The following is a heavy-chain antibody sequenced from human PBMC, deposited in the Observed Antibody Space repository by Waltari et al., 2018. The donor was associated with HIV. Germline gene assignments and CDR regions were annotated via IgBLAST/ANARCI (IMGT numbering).Heavy chain of an antibody. CDR3: ARDVSIAEFAYFDY. V-gene: IGHV1-2*02. Sequence: QVQLVQSGAEVKKPGASVKVSCKASGYTFTGYYMHWVRQAPGQGRECMGWISPSSAGTNYAQKFQRRVTMTRDPSITTAYMELSSLRSDDTAMYYCARDVSIAEFAYFDYWGQGTLVTVSS. CDR1: GYTFTGYY. CDR2: ISPSSAGT. D-gene: IGHD6-6*01. J-gene: IGHJ4*02.